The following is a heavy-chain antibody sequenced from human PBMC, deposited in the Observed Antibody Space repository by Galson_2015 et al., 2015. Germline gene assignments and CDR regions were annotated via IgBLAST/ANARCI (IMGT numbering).Heavy chain of an antibody. CDR3: AKDRLSGYANYFDY. D-gene: IGHD5-12*01. J-gene: IGHJ4*02. CDR1: GFTFSSYA. V-gene: IGHV3-23*01. Sequence: SLRLSCAASGFTFSSYAMSWVRQAPGKGLEWVSAISGSGGSTYYADSVKGRFTISRDNSKNTLYLQMNSLRAEDTGVYYGAKDRLSGYANYFDYWGQGTLVTVSS. CDR2: ISGSGGST.